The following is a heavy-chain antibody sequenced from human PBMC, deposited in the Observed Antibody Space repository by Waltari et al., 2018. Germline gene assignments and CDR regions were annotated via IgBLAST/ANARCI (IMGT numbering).Heavy chain of an antibody. CDR3: ARRSFSDY. Sequence: EVQLVESGGGLVQPGGSLRLSCAASGFTFSSYSMNWVRQAQGKGLGWVSYISSISSTIYYADSVKGRFTISKDNAKNSLYLQMNRLRAEDTAVYYCARRSFSDYWGQGTLVTVSS. CDR2: ISSISSTI. CDR1: GFTFSSYS. D-gene: IGHD3-10*01. J-gene: IGHJ4*02. V-gene: IGHV3-48*01.